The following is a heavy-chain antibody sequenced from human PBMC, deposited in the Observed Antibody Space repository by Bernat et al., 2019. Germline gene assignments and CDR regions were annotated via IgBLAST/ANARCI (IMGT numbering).Heavy chain of an antibody. CDR3: ARDSCGYYSSYYFDY. CDR1: GFTFSSYW. J-gene: IGHJ4*02. Sequence: EVQLVESGGGLVQPGGSLRLSCAASGFTFSSYWMSWVRQAPGKGLEWVANIKQDGSEKYFVDSVKGRFTISRDNAKNSLYLQMNSLRAEDTAVYYCARDSCGYYSSYYFDYWGPGTLVTVSS. CDR2: IKQDGSEK. V-gene: IGHV3-7*03. D-gene: IGHD3-22*01.